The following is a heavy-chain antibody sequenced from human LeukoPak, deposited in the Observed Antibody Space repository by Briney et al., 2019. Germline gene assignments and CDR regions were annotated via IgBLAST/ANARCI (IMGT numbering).Heavy chain of an antibody. CDR1: GGSISSYY. Sequence: PSETLSLTCTVSGGSISSYYWSWIRQPPGEGLEWIGYIYYSGSTNYNPSLKSRVTISVDTSKNQFSLKLSSVTAADTAVYYCARAEGGYSSGWFDYWGQGTLVTVSS. J-gene: IGHJ4*02. D-gene: IGHD6-19*01. CDR3: ARAEGGYSSGWFDY. CDR2: IYYSGST. V-gene: IGHV4-59*01.